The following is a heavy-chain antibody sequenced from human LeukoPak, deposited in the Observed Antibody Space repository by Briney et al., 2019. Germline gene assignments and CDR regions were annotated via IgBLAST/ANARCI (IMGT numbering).Heavy chain of an antibody. J-gene: IGHJ4*02. CDR3: ARSPNYYDSSGYYYFFDY. CDR2: MNPNSGGT. Sequence: ASVKVSCKASGYTFTSYDINWVRQATGQGLEWMGWMNPNSGGTNYAQKFRGWVTMTRDTSISTAYMELSRLRSDDTAVYYCARSPNYYDSSGYYYFFDYWGQGTLVTVSS. CDR1: GYTFTSYD. V-gene: IGHV1-2*04. D-gene: IGHD3-22*01.